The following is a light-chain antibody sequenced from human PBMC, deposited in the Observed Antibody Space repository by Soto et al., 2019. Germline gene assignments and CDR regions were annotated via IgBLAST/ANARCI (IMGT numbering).Light chain of an antibody. Sequence: QSALTQPASVSGSPGQSITISCTGTSSDVGGYNYVSWYRQHPGKAPKLMIYEVSNRPSGVSDRFSGSKSDNTASLTISGLQAEDEADYYCSSYTSSTTHVVFGGGTKLTVL. CDR2: EVS. CDR1: SSDVGGYNY. V-gene: IGLV2-14*01. CDR3: SSYTSSTTHVV. J-gene: IGLJ2*01.